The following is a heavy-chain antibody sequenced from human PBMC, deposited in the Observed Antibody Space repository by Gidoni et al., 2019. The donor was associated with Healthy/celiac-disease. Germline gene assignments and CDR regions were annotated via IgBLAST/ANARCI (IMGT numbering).Heavy chain of an antibody. CDR1: GFTFSSYA. CDR3: ARVGGSYYWYFDY. J-gene: IGHJ4*02. CDR2: ISYDGSNK. V-gene: IGHV3-30-3*01. Sequence: QVQLVESGGGVVQPGRSLRLSCAASGFTFSSYAMHWVRQAPGKGLKWVAVISYDGSNKYYADSVKGRFTISRDNSKNTLYLQMNSLRAEDTAVYYCARVGGSYYWYFDYWGQGTLVTVSS. D-gene: IGHD1-26*01.